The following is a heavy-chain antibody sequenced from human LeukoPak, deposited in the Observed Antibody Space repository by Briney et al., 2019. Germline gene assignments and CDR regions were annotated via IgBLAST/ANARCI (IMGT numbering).Heavy chain of an antibody. D-gene: IGHD3/OR15-3a*01. V-gene: IGHV3-43*02. J-gene: IGHJ4*02. Sequence: GGSLRLSCAASGFTFDDYAMHWVRQAPGKSLEWVSLISGDGTSTYYADSVEGRFTITRDNSKNSLYLQVNSLTTEDTALYYRAKDMGPLGMIWLDYWGQGTLVTVSS. CDR1: GFTFDDYA. CDR2: ISGDGTST. CDR3: AKDMGPLGMIWLDY.